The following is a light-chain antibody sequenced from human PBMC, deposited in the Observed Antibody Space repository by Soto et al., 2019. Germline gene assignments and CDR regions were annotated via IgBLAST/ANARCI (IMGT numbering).Light chain of an antibody. Sequence: QSVLTQPRSVSGSPGQSVTISCTGTSSDVGGYNYVSWYQQHPGKAPKVMIYDVSKRPSGVPDHFSGSKSGNAASLIISGLQAEDEADYYCCSYAGSYTFIFGGGTKLTVL. CDR3: CSYAGSYTFI. J-gene: IGLJ2*01. CDR2: DVS. V-gene: IGLV2-11*01. CDR1: SSDVGGYNY.